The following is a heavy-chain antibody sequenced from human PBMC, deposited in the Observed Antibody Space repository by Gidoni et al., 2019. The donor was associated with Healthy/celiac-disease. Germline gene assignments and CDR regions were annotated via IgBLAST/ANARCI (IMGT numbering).Heavy chain of an antibody. CDR2: INHSGST. J-gene: IGHJ6*02. Sequence: QVQLQPWGAGLLKPSETLSLTCAVYGGSFRGYYWSWIRQPPGKGLEWIGEINHSGSTNYNPSLKSRVTISVDTSKNQFSLKLSSVTAADTAVYYCARGPEQQLGRPTGGYGMDVWGQGTTVTVSS. CDR1: GGSFRGYY. CDR3: ARGPEQQLGRPTGGYGMDV. V-gene: IGHV4-34*01. D-gene: IGHD6-13*01.